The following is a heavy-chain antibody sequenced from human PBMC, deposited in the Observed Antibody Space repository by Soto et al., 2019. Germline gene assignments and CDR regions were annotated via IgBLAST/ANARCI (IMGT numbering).Heavy chain of an antibody. CDR3: ASGRTRTARPSLRYYYYGLDV. CDR2: INHSGST. Sequence: PSETLSLTCAVYGGSFSGFYWTWIRRPPGKGREWIGEINHSGSTSYSPSLKSRVTIAVDTSKNQVSLRLISVSAADTAVYYCASGRTRTARPSLRYYYYGLDVWGQGTTVTVS. D-gene: IGHD6-6*01. J-gene: IGHJ6*02. V-gene: IGHV4-34*01. CDR1: GGSFSGFY.